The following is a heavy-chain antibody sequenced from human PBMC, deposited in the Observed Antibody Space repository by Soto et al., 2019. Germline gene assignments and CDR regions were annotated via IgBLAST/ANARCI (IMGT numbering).Heavy chain of an antibody. D-gene: IGHD3-22*01. V-gene: IGHV4-59*01. CDR2: VYYSDGT. J-gene: IGHJ6*02. CDR3: ARDRGYFYESSGNYYYYYGVDV. Sequence: PSETLSLTCTVTGGSIGSYYWSWIRQSPGRGLEWIGCVYYSDGTNYNPSLKSRATMSMDKSNNQFSLRLRSVTAADTALYPCARDRGYFYESSGNYYYYYGVDVWGQWTTFTVS. CDR1: GGSIGSYY.